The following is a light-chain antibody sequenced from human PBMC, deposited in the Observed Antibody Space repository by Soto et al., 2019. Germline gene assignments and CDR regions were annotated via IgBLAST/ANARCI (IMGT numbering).Light chain of an antibody. CDR1: SSDVGGYDY. V-gene: IGLV2-8*01. CDR3: SSYAGSNVV. CDR2: EVS. J-gene: IGLJ2*01. Sequence: QSALTQPPSASGSPGQSVTISCTGTSSDVGGYDYVSWYQQHPGKAPKLMIYEVSKRPSGVPDGFSGSKSGNTASLTVSGLQAEDEADYYCSSYAGSNVVFGGGTKLTVL.